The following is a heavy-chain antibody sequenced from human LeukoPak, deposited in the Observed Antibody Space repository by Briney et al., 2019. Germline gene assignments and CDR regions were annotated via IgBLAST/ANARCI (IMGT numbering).Heavy chain of an antibody. CDR1: GFTFSSYA. CDR2: ISYDGSNK. V-gene: IGHV3-30*04. J-gene: IGHJ4*02. D-gene: IGHD3-10*01. Sequence: PGRSLRLSCAASGFTFSSYAMHWVRQAPGKRLEWVAVISYDGSNKYYADSVKGRFTISRDNSKNTLYLQMNSLRAEDTAVYYCASVRGPYYFDYWGQGTLVTVSS. CDR3: ASVRGPYYFDY.